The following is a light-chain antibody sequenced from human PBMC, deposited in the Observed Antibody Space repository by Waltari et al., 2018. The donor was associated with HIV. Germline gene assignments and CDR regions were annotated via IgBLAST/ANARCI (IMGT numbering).Light chain of an antibody. Sequence: DIVMTQSPDSLPVSLGERATITCKSSQSVLYKSNNKNHLAWYQHKLGQPPKLLIYWASVRESGVPERFSGSGSGTDFTLTISSLQAEDVAVYYCQQYYGDIWTFGQGTKVEIK. CDR1: QSVLYKSNNKNH. CDR3: QQYYGDIWT. CDR2: WAS. V-gene: IGKV4-1*01. J-gene: IGKJ1*01.